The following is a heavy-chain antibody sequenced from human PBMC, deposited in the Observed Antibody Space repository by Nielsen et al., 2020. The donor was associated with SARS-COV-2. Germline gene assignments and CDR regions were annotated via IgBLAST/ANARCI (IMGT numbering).Heavy chain of an antibody. J-gene: IGHJ6*02. V-gene: IGHV2-70*01. CDR1: GFSLSTSGMC. CDR2: IDWDDDK. CDR3: ARVRHYDFWSGYYYGMDV. D-gene: IGHD3-3*01. Sequence: SGPTLAKPTQTLTLTCTFSGFSLSTSGMCVSWIRQPPGNALEWLALIDWDDDKYYSTSLKTRLTISKDTSKNQVVLTMTNMDPVDTATYYCARVRHYDFWSGYYYGMDVWGQGTTVTVTS.